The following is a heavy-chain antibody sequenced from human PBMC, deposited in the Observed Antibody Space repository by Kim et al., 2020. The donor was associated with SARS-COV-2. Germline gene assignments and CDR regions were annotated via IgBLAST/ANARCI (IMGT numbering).Heavy chain of an antibody. CDR2: IDPSDSYT. D-gene: IGHD3-22*01. V-gene: IGHV5-10-1*01. Sequence: GESLKISCKGSGYSFTSYWISWVRQMPGKGLEWMGRIDPSDSYTNYSPSFQGHVTISADKSISTAYLQWSSLKASDTAMYYCALLYYYDSSGYDKAFDIWGQGTMVTVSS. J-gene: IGHJ3*02. CDR1: GYSFTSYW. CDR3: ALLYYYDSSGYDKAFDI.